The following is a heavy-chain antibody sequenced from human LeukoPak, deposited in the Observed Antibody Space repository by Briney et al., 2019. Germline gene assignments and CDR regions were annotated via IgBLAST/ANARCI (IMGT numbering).Heavy chain of an antibody. D-gene: IGHD1-26*01. CDR1: GFTVSSTY. CDR2: ISGGGGST. Sequence: GGSLRLSCAASGFTVSSTYMSWVRQAPGKGLEWASTISGGGGSTYYADSVKGRFTISGDNSKNTLYLQVNSLRAEDTAVYYCAKGGKWDVTPFDYWGQGTLVTVSS. V-gene: IGHV3-23*01. J-gene: IGHJ4*02. CDR3: AKGGKWDVTPFDY.